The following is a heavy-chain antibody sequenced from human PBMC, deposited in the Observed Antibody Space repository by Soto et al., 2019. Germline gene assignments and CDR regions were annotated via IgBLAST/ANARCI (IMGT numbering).Heavy chain of an antibody. CDR3: ARHPPSGPAARTDRSLSNYYYYYMDV. V-gene: IGHV4-39*01. D-gene: IGHD2-2*01. J-gene: IGHJ6*03. CDR2: IYYSGST. CDR1: GGSISSSSYY. Sequence: SETLSLTCTVSGGSISSSSYYWGWIRQPPGKGLEWIGSIYYSGSTYYNPSLKSRVTISVDTSKNQFSLKLSSVTAADTAVYYCARHPPSGPAARTDRSLSNYYYYYMDVWGKGTTVTVSS.